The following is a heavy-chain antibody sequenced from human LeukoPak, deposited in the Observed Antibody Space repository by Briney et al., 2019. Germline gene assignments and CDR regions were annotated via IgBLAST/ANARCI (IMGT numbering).Heavy chain of an antibody. D-gene: IGHD5-24*01. J-gene: IGHJ5*02. CDR3: AKDITTTTTGWFDP. CDR2: IYSGGST. CDR1: GFTVSSNY. Sequence: GGSLRLSCAASGFTVSSNYMSWVRQAPGKGLEWVSVIYSGGSTYYADSVKGRFTISRDNSKNTLYLQMNTLRVGDTAVYYCAKDITTTTTGWFDPWGQGTLVTVSS. V-gene: IGHV3-53*01.